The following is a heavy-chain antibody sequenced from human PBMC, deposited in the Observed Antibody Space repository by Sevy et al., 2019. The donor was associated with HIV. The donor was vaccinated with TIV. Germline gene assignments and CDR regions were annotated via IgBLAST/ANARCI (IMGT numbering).Heavy chain of an antibody. CDR3: ARTTRYCSGSSCYSWEDY. CDR1: GYTFTGYY. Sequence: ASVKVSCKASGYTFTGYYMHWVRQAPGQGLEWMGRINPNSGGTNYALKCQGRVTMTRDTSISTAYMELSRLRSDDTAVYYCARTTRYCSGSSCYSWEDYWGQGTLVTVSS. D-gene: IGHD2-15*01. J-gene: IGHJ4*02. CDR2: INPNSGGT. V-gene: IGHV1-2*06.